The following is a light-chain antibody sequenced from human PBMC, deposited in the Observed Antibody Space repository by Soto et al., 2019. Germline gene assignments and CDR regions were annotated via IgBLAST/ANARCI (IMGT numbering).Light chain of an antibody. Sequence: EIVITQSPATLSVSPGERATLSCRASQSVSSSYLAWYQQTPGQAPRLLVYDTSYRATGVPDRFSGSGSGTDFTLTISRLEPEDSAVYYCQQYDSSPWTFGQGTKVDIK. CDR2: DTS. CDR1: QSVSSSY. J-gene: IGKJ1*01. CDR3: QQYDSSPWT. V-gene: IGKV3-20*01.